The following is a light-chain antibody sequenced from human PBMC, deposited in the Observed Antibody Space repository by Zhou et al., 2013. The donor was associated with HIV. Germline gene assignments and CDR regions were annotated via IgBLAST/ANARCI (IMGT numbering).Light chain of an antibody. CDR2: GTS. CDR1: QSISSW. Sequence: IQLTQSPSSLSASVGDRVTITCRASQSISSWLAWYQQKPGKAPKLLIYGTSTLQSGVPSRFSGSGSGTDFTLTVSSLHPEDSATYFCQQSYTSPQTFGQGTKVEI. J-gene: IGKJ1*01. V-gene: IGKV1-39*01. CDR3: QQSYTSPQT.